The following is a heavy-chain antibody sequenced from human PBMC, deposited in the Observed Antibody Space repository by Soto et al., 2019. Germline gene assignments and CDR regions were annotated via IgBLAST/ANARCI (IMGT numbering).Heavy chain of an antibody. J-gene: IGHJ2*01. D-gene: IGHD5-12*01. CDR1: GGTFSSYT. CDR3: ARGNHRWLQLWYFDL. V-gene: IGHV1-69*12. CDR2: IIPIFGTA. Sequence: QVQLVQSGAEVKKPGSSVTVSCKTSGGTFSSYTISWVRQAPGQWLEWMGGIIPIFGTANYAQKFQGRVTITADESTSTAYMELSSLRSEDTAEYHCARGNHRWLQLWYFDLWGRGTLVTVSS.